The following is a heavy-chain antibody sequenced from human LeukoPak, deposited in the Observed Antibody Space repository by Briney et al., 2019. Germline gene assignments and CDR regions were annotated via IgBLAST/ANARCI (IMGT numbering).Heavy chain of an antibody. Sequence: PSETLSLTCTVSGGSISSGAYYWSWVRQHPGKGLEWIGFIYYSGSTYYNPSLTSRATISVDTSRNQFSLKLNSVTAADTAVYYCARESDCSSTSCSRRFDYWGQGTLVTVSS. D-gene: IGHD2-2*01. CDR3: ARESDCSSTSCSRRFDY. CDR1: GGSISSGAYY. V-gene: IGHV4-31*03. J-gene: IGHJ4*02. CDR2: IYYSGST.